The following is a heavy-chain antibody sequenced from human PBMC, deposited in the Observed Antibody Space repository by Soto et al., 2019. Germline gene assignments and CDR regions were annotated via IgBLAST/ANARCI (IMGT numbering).Heavy chain of an antibody. CDR1: GFTFDDYA. J-gene: IGHJ4*02. D-gene: IGHD6-19*01. Sequence: GGSLRLSCAASGFTFDDYAMHWVRQAPGKGLEWVSGISWNSGSIGYADSVKGRFTISRDNAKNSLYLQMNSLRAEDTAVYYCAEVESSGWYYFDYWGQGTQVTVSS. V-gene: IGHV3-9*01. CDR2: ISWNSGSI. CDR3: AEVESSGWYYFDY.